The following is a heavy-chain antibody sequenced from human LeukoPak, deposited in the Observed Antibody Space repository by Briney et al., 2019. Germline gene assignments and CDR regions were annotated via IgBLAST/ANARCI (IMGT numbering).Heavy chain of an antibody. CDR3: ASSFFNGYSYGFDY. Sequence: QAGGSLRLSCAASGFTFSSYAMHWVRQAPGKGLEYVSAISSNGGSTYYANSVKGRFTISRDNSKNTLYLQMNSLRAEDTAVYYCASSFFNGYSYGFDYWGQGTLVTVSS. CDR2: ISSNGGST. V-gene: IGHV3-64*01. J-gene: IGHJ4*02. D-gene: IGHD5-18*01. CDR1: GFTFSSYA.